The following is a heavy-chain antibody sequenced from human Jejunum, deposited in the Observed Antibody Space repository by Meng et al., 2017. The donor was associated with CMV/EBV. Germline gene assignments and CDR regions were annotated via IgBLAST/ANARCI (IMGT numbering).Heavy chain of an antibody. J-gene: IGHJ4*02. CDR2: IAADSSET. D-gene: IGHD3-3*01. V-gene: IGHV3-23*01. CDR3: AQASDFWSGGFDH. CDR1: GFTFYAYA. Sequence: CVASGFTFYAYAMTWVRQTPEKGLEWVSTIAADSSETHYPDSVKGRFTISRDNSKNTVYLQLNSLRIEDTALYLCAQASDFWSGGFDHWGQGTLVTVSS.